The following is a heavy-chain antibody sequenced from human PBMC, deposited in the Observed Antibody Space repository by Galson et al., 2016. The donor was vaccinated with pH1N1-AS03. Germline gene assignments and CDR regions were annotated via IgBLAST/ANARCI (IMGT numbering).Heavy chain of an antibody. CDR1: GFSFGDYA. CDR2: IRKTASGGTT. D-gene: IGHD3-22*01. Sequence: SCAASGFSFGDYAMSWFRQAPGKGLEWVGFIRKTASGGTTEYAASVRGRFTVSRDDSKSIAYLQMNSLKTEDTAVYYCRMIVHFHIWGQGTMVTVSS. V-gene: IGHV3-49*03. CDR3: RMIVHFHI. J-gene: IGHJ3*02.